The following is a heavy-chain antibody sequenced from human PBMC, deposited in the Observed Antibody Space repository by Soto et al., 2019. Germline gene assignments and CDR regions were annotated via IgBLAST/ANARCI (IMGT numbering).Heavy chain of an antibody. V-gene: IGHV3-30-3*01. CDR3: ARDRSLTMIVVVNYYFDY. D-gene: IGHD3-22*01. CDR1: GFTFSSYA. Sequence: QVQLVESGGGVVQPGRSLRLSCAASGFTFSSYAMHWVRQAPGKGLEWVAVISYDGSNKYYADSVKGRFTISRDNSKNTLYLQRNSLRAEDTAVYYCARDRSLTMIVVVNYYFDYWGQGTLVTVSS. J-gene: IGHJ4*02. CDR2: ISYDGSNK.